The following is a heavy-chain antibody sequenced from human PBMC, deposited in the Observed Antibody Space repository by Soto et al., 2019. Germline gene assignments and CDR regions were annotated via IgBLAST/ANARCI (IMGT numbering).Heavy chain of an antibody. CDR1: GGTFSSYA. CDR3: ARCLCSSTSCYTGRNGMDV. Sequence: QVQLVQSGAEVKKPGSSVKVSCKASGGTFSSYAISWVRQAPGQGLEWMGGIIPIFGTANYAQKFQGRVTITADKSTSTAYMELSSLRSEDTAVYYCARCLCSSTSCYTGRNGMDVWGQGTTVTVSS. CDR2: IIPIFGTA. V-gene: IGHV1-69*06. D-gene: IGHD2-2*02. J-gene: IGHJ6*02.